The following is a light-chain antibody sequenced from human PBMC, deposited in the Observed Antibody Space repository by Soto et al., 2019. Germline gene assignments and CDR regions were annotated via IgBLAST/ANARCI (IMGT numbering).Light chain of an antibody. CDR1: QSVRSN. Sequence: EIVMTQSPATLSVSPGERATLSCRASQSVRSNLAWYQQKPGQAPRLLIYDASTRATGVPARFSGSGSGTDFTLTISSLQSEDFAVYYCQHYNHWPYTFGQGTKVDIK. CDR3: QHYNHWPYT. V-gene: IGKV3-15*01. CDR2: DAS. J-gene: IGKJ2*01.